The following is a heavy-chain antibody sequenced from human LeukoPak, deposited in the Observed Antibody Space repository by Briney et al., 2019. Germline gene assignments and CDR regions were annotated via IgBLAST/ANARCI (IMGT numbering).Heavy chain of an antibody. CDR3: ARRAGNSWFFDY. CDR1: GGSISTYY. V-gene: IGHV4-4*07. J-gene: IGHJ4*02. CDR2: IYSSGSA. D-gene: IGHD6-13*01. Sequence: PSETLSLTCTVSGGSISTYYWTWIRQPAGQGLEWIGHIYSSGSANYNPSLKSRVTMSVDTSKNQFSLRLTSATAADTAVYYCARRAGNSWFFDYWGQGNLVTVSS.